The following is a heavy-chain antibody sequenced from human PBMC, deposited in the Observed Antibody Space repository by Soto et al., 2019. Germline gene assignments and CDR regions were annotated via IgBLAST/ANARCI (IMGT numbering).Heavy chain of an antibody. CDR1: GGTISSYY. J-gene: IGHJ5*02. Sequence: SETLSLTCTVSGGTISSYYWGWIRQPPGKGLEWIGSIYYSGSTYYNPSLKSRVTISVDTSKNQFSLKLSSVTAADTAVYYCASPKIAFYNWFDPWGQGTLVTVSS. V-gene: IGHV4-39*01. CDR3: ASPKIAFYNWFDP. CDR2: IYYSGST. D-gene: IGHD3-3*02.